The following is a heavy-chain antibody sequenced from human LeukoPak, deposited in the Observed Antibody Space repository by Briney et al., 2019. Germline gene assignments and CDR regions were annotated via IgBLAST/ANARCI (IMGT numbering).Heavy chain of an antibody. J-gene: IGHJ4*02. CDR3: AKYLGDSSGYYYVGEDVGY. D-gene: IGHD3-22*01. Sequence: GGSLRLSCAASGFTFSSYAMSWVRQAPGKGLEWVSAISGSGGSTYYADSVKGRFTISRDNTKNTLYLQMNSLRAEDTAVYYCAKYLGDSSGYYYVGEDVGYWGQGTLVTVSS. V-gene: IGHV3-23*01. CDR2: ISGSGGST. CDR1: GFTFSSYA.